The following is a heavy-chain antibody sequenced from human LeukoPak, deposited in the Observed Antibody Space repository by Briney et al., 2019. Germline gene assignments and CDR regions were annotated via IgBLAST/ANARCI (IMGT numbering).Heavy chain of an antibody. CDR2: IWYDGSNK. V-gene: IGHV3-33*06. J-gene: IGHJ4*02. Sequence: GGSLRLSCAASGFTFSSYGMHWVRQAPGKGLEWVAVIWYDGSNKYYADSVKGRFTISRDNSENTLYLQMNSLRAEDTAVYYCAKDLVRPYYYDSSGYQAFDYWGQGTLVTVSS. CDR3: AKDLVRPYYYDSSGYQAFDY. CDR1: GFTFSSYG. D-gene: IGHD3-22*01.